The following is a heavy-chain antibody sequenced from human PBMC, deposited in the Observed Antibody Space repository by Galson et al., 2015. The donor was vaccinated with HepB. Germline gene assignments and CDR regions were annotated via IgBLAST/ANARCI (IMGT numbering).Heavy chain of an antibody. D-gene: IGHD6-13*01. Sequence: SLRLSCAASGFTVSSTYMTWVRQAPGKGLEWVSVIYTGDSTDYADSVRGRFTISRDNSKNTLYLQMNSLRAEDTAVYYCAKGYSRSWYSGLGYWGQGTLVTVSP. J-gene: IGHJ4*02. CDR2: IYTGDST. CDR3: AKGYSRSWYSGLGY. CDR1: GFTVSSTY. V-gene: IGHV3-53*01.